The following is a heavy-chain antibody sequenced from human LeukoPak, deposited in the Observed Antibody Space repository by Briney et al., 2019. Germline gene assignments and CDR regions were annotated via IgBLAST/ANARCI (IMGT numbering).Heavy chain of an antibody. V-gene: IGHV1-69*04. CDR1: GGTFSSYA. D-gene: IGHD3-10*01. CDR2: IIPILGIA. Sequence: SVKVSCKASGGTFSSYAISWVRRAPGQGLEWMGRIIPILGIANYAQKFQGRVTITADKSTSTAYMELSSLRSEDTAVYYCARDPFYYGSGSNDVWGQGTTVTVSS. CDR3: ARDPFYYGSGSNDV. J-gene: IGHJ6*02.